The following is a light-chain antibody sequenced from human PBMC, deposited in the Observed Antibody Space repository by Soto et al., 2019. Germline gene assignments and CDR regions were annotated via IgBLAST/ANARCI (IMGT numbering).Light chain of an antibody. CDR2: GAS. CDR1: QSVSSN. V-gene: IGKV3-15*01. Sequence: EIVMTQSPANLSVSPGERATLSCRASQSVSSNLAWYQQKPGQAPRLLIYGASTRATGIPARFSGSGSGTEFTLTISSLQSEDFAVYYCQQYNNWPPEVTFGPGTKVDIK. J-gene: IGKJ3*01. CDR3: QQYNNWPPEVT.